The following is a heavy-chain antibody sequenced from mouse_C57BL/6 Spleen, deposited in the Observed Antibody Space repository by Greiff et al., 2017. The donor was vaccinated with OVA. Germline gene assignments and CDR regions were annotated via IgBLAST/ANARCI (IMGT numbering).Heavy chain of an antibody. CDR3: TTGYYGSSPYYYAMDY. V-gene: IGHV14-1*01. CDR2: LDPEDGDT. Sequence: VQLQQSGAELVRPGASVKLSCTASGFNIKDYYMHWVKQRPEQGLEWIGRLDPEDGDTEYAPKFQGKATMTADTSSNTAYLQLSSLTSEDTAVYYCTTGYYGSSPYYYAMDYWGQGTSVTVSS. CDR1: GFNIKDYY. D-gene: IGHD1-1*01. J-gene: IGHJ4*01.